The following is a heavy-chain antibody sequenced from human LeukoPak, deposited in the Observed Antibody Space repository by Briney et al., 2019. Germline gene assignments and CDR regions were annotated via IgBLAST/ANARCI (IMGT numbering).Heavy chain of an antibody. D-gene: IGHD6-19*01. CDR2: IIIGGTNT. J-gene: IGHJ5*02. Sequence: GGSLRLSCAASGFTFNDYNLRWIPPAPGKGLEWISYIIIGGTNTHYANSVKGRFTINRDNAKKSLYLEMDNLRAEDTAVYYYATEGAVFDTWGQGDLVTVSS. CDR1: GFTFNDYN. V-gene: IGHV3-11*01. CDR3: ATEGAVFDT.